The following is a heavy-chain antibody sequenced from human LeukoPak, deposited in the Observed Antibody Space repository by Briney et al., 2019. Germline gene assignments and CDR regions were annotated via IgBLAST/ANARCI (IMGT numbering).Heavy chain of an antibody. CDR2: INHSGRT. D-gene: IGHD3-10*01. V-gene: IGHV4-34*01. CDR1: GGSFSGYY. J-gene: IGHJ3*02. CDR3: ARRVRGVNDAFDI. Sequence: SETLSLTCAVYGGSFSGYYWSWIRQPPGKGLGWIGEINHSGRTNYNSSLKSRVTILIDTTNSHFSLRLNPVTAADTAVYYCARRVRGVNDAFDIWGQGTKVTVSS.